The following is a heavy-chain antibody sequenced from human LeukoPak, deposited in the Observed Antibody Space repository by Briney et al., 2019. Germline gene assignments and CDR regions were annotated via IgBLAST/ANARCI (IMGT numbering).Heavy chain of an antibody. Sequence: SETLSLTCAVYGGSFSGYYWSWIRQPPGKGLEWIGEINHSGSTNYNPSLKSRVTISVDTSKNQFSLKLSSVTAADTAVYYCARRYCSGGSCYRVFGPNYFDYRGQGTLVTVSS. CDR3: ARRYCSGGSCYRVFGPNYFDY. CDR1: GGSFSGYY. V-gene: IGHV4-34*01. CDR2: INHSGST. J-gene: IGHJ4*02. D-gene: IGHD2-15*01.